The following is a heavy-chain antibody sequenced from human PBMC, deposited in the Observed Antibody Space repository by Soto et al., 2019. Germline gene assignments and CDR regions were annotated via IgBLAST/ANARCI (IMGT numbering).Heavy chain of an antibody. D-gene: IGHD6-19*01. CDR1: GFTFSSYW. CDR3: AKAYSSGRGAFDF. J-gene: IGHJ3*01. Sequence: GSLRLSCAASGFTFSSYWMHWVRQVPGKGPVWVARVDSDGRSTPYADSVKGRFTISRDNAQNTVYLQMNSLRGEDTAVYYCAKAYSSGRGAFDFWGQGTMVTVSS. CDR2: VDSDGRST. V-gene: IGHV3-74*01.